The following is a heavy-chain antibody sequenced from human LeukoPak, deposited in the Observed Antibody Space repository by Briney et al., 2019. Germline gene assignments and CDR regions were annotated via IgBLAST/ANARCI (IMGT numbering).Heavy chain of an antibody. V-gene: IGHV1-2*02. CDR1: GYTFTSYA. CDR3: ARFPVEDQLLNIGYGPDSNDAFDI. Sequence: ASVKVSCKASGYTFTSYAMNWVRQAPGQGLEWMGWINPSSGGTNYAQKFQGRVTVTRGTSISTAYMDLSRLRSDDTAVYYCARFPVEDQLLNIGYGPDSNDAFDIWGQGTMVTVSS. CDR2: INPSSGGT. D-gene: IGHD2-2*01. J-gene: IGHJ3*02.